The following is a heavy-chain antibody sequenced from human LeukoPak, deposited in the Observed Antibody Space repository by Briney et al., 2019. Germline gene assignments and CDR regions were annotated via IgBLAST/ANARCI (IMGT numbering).Heavy chain of an antibody. CDR1: GFTFSDYY. D-gene: IGHD2-15*01. J-gene: IGHJ5*02. V-gene: IGHV3-11*01. CDR3: AKKDGDVVVVADWFDP. CDR2: ISSSGSTI. Sequence: GGSLRLSCAASGFTFSDYYMSWIRQAPGKGLEWVSYISSSGSTIYYADSVKGRFTISRDNAKNSLYLQMNSLRAEDTAVYYCAKKDGDVVVVADWFDPWGQGTLVTVSS.